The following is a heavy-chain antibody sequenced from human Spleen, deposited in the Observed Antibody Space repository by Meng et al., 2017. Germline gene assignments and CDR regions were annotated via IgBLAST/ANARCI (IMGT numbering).Heavy chain of an antibody. J-gene: IGHJ5*02. CDR1: GGSITSGRYF. V-gene: IGHV4-31*03. D-gene: IGHD5/OR15-5a*01. Sequence: QGQLQESGPGLVNPSQTLSLTCTVSGGSITSGRYFWTWIRQLPGKGLEWIGYIYYSGSSYYNPSLKNRATISVDTSMNQFSLKLSSVTAADTAVYYCARVVVSTIQGNWFDPWGQGTLVTVSS. CDR3: ARVVVSTIQGNWFDP. CDR2: IYYSGSS.